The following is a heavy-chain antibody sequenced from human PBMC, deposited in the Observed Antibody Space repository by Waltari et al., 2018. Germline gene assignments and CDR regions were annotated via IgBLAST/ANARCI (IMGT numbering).Heavy chain of an antibody. Sequence: QVQLQESGSGLVKPSETLSLTCTVSGGSISSYYWSWIRQPPGKGLEWIGYIYYSGSTSYNPSLKSRVTISVDTSKNQFSLKLSSVTAADTAVYYCARSLVAATDYYYYYYMDVWGKGTTVTVSS. CDR3: ARSLVAATDYYYYYYMDV. CDR2: IYYSGST. CDR1: GGSISSYY. V-gene: IGHV4-59*01. J-gene: IGHJ6*03. D-gene: IGHD2-15*01.